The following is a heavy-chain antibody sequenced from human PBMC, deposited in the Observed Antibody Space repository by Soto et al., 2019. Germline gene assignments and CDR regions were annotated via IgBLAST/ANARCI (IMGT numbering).Heavy chain of an antibody. CDR3: ARGHCSSTSCYYYYYYGMDV. Sequence: PSDTMSLTCTVSGGCFSSGGYYWSWIRQQPGKGLEWIGYIYYSGSTYYNPSLKSRVTISVDTSKNQFSLKLSSVTAADTAVYYCARGHCSSTSCYYYYYYGMDVWGQGTTVTVSS. CDR1: GGCFSSGGYY. D-gene: IGHD2-2*01. V-gene: IGHV4-31*03. J-gene: IGHJ6*02. CDR2: IYYSGST.